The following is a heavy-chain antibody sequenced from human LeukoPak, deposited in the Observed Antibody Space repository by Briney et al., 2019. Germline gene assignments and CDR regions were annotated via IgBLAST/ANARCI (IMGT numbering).Heavy chain of an antibody. CDR1: GGSISSSSYY. V-gene: IGHV4-61*01. Sequence: PSETLSLTCTVSGGSISSSSYYWSWIRQPPGKGLEWIGYIYYSGSTNYNPSLKSRVTISVDTSKNQFSLKLSSVTAADTAVYYCAREARGSAFDIWGQGTMVTVSS. CDR3: AREARGSAFDI. CDR2: IYYSGST. D-gene: IGHD3-10*01. J-gene: IGHJ3*02.